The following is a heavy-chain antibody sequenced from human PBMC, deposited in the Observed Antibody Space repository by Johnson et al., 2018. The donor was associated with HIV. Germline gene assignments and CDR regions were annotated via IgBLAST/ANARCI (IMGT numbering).Heavy chain of an antibody. D-gene: IGHD6-19*01. CDR1: GFTFDDYG. V-gene: IGHV3-20*04. CDR3: ARDENWLNDAFDI. CDR2: INWTGGTT. Sequence: EQLVESGGGVVRPGGSLRLSCAASGFTFDDYGMTWVRQVPGKGLEWVSGINWTGGTTAYADSVKGRFTISRDNAKNSLYLQMNSLRAEDTAVYYCARDENWLNDAFDIWGQGTMVTVSS. J-gene: IGHJ3*02.